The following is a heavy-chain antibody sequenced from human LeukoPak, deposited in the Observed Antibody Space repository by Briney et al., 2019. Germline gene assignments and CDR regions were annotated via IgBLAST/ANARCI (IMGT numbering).Heavy chain of an antibody. V-gene: IGHV3-23*01. D-gene: IGHD3-22*01. Sequence: PGGSLRLSCAASGFTFSSYAMSWGRQAPGKGLEWVSAISGSGGSTYYADSVKGRFTISRDNSKNTLYLQMNSLRAEDTAVYYCAKQGYDSSGYYYVDAFDIWGQGTMVTVSS. CDR2: ISGSGGST. CDR1: GFTFSSYA. CDR3: AKQGYDSSGYYYVDAFDI. J-gene: IGHJ3*02.